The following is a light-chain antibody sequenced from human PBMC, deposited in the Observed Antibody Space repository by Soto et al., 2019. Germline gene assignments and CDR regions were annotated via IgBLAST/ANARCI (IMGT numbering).Light chain of an antibody. CDR1: QSVNDRS. J-gene: IGKJ4*01. V-gene: IGKV3-11*01. CDR2: DAS. Sequence: EIVLTQSPATLSLSPGERATLSCRASQSVNDRSLAWYQQKPGRAPRFLIYDASNRATGIPARFSGSGSGTDFSLTISSLEPEDFAVYYCQQRSSWPLTFGGGTKVDIK. CDR3: QQRSSWPLT.